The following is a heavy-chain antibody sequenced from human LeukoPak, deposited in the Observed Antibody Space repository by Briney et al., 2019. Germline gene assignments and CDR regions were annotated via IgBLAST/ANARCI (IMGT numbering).Heavy chain of an antibody. V-gene: IGHV3-21*01. CDR3: ARDLPGYCSGGSCYSCYYYGMDV. D-gene: IGHD2-15*01. CDR1: GFTFSSYS. CDR2: ISSSSSYI. J-gene: IGHJ6*02. Sequence: PGGSLRLSCAASGFTFSSYSMNWVRQAPGKGLEWVSSISSSSSYIYYADSVKGRFTISRDNAKNSLYLQMNSLRAEDTAVYYCARDLPGYCSGGSCYSCYYYGMDVWGQGTTVTVSS.